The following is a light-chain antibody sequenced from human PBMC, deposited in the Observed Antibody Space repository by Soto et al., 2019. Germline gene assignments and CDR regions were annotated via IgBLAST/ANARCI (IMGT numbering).Light chain of an antibody. CDR2: GNN. CDR1: SSNIGSNT. Sequence: QSVLTQPPSASGTPGQRVTISSSGSSSNIGSNTVNWYQQLPGTAPKLLIYGNNQRPSGVPDRFSGSKSGTSASLAISGLQSEDEADYYCAAWDDSLNGPVFGGGTKLTVL. V-gene: IGLV1-44*01. J-gene: IGLJ2*01. CDR3: AAWDDSLNGPV.